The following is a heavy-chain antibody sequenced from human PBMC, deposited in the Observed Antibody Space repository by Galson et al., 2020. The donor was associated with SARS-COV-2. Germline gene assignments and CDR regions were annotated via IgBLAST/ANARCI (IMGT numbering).Heavy chain of an antibody. CDR3: AGGEQVYKAFDI. V-gene: IGHV5-51*01. Sequence: GESLKLSCKGSGYSFTNYLIGWVRQMPRKDLEWMGIIYPGDSDTRYSPSFQAQVTITADKSISTAYVQWSSLKASETAMYYCAGGEQVYKAFDIWGQGTMVTVSS. D-gene: IGHD3-16*01. CDR2: IYPGDSDT. J-gene: IGHJ3*02. CDR1: GYSFTNYL.